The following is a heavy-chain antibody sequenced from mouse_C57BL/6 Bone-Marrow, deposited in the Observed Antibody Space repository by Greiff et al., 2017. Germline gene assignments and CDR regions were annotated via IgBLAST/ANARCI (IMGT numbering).Heavy chain of an antibody. J-gene: IGHJ1*03. CDR1: GFNIKNTY. D-gene: IGHD2-2*01. CDR3: AMWLPSYWYFDV. Sequence: EVKLMESVAELVRPGASVKLSCTASGFNIKNTYMHWVKQRPEQGLEWIGRIDPANGNPKYAPKFQGKATITADTSSNTAYLQLSSLTSEDTAIYYCAMWLPSYWYFDVWGTGTTVTVSS. CDR2: IDPANGNP. V-gene: IGHV14-3*01.